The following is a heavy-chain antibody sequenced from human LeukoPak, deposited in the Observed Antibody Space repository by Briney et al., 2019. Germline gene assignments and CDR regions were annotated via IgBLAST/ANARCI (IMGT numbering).Heavy chain of an antibody. V-gene: IGHV3-53*01. CDR2: IYSGGST. Sequence: GGSLRLSCAASGFTVSSNYMSWVRQAPGKGLEWVSVIYSGGSTYYADSVKGRFTISRDNSKNTLYLQMNSLRAEDTAVYYCARDVGYSSSLYGYEYWGQGTLVTVSS. CDR1: GFTVSSNY. D-gene: IGHD6-13*01. J-gene: IGHJ4*02. CDR3: ARDVGYSSSLYGYEY.